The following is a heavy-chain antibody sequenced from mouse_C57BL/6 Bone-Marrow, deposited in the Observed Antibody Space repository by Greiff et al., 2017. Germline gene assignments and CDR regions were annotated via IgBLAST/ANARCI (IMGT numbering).Heavy chain of an antibody. CDR3: ARPLGYFDY. CDR1: GYAFSSSW. CDR2: IYPGDGDT. J-gene: IGHJ2*01. V-gene: IGHV1-82*01. D-gene: IGHD2-10*02. Sequence: QVQLQQPGAELVKPGASVKISCKASGYAFSSSWMNWVKQRPGKGLEWIGRIYPGDGDTNYNGKFKGKATLTADKSSSTAYMQLSSLTSEDSAVYFCARPLGYFDYWGQGTTLTVSS.